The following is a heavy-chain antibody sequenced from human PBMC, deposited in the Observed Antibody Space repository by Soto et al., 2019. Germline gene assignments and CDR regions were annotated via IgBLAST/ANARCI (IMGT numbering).Heavy chain of an antibody. CDR3: ARGVGVTIFPHYYYYMDV. CDR2: IIPIFGTA. D-gene: IGHD3-9*01. V-gene: IGHV1-69*13. Sequence: SVKVSCKACGGTFSSYAISWVRQAPGQGLEWMGGIIPIFGTANYAQKFQGRVTITADESTSTAYMELSSLRSEDTAVYYCARGVGVTIFPHYYYYMDVWGKGTTVTVSS. CDR1: GGTFSSYA. J-gene: IGHJ6*03.